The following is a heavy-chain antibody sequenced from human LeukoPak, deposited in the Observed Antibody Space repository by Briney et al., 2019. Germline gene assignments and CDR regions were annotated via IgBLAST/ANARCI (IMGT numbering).Heavy chain of an antibody. J-gene: IGHJ5*02. V-gene: IGHV4-59*01. CDR1: GASISSSS. CDR3: ARDTLESYGSGSYRWFDP. D-gene: IGHD3-10*01. Sequence: SETLSLTCTISGASISSSSWSWIRQPPGKGLEWIGYIYCSGSTNYNPSLKSRVTISVDTSKNQFSLKLSSVTAADTAVYYCARDTLESYGSGSYRWFDPWGHGTLVTVSS. CDR2: IYCSGST.